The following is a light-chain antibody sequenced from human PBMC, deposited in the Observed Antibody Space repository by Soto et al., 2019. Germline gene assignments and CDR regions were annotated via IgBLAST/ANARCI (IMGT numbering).Light chain of an antibody. CDR3: QQYGVSPT. CDR2: GAS. J-gene: IGKJ4*01. V-gene: IGKV3-20*01. Sequence: ETVMTQSPATLSVSPGARATLSCRASQSVSSKLAWYQQKPGQAPRLLIYGASGRAAGIPDRFSGSGSGTDFTLSISRLEPEDFAVYYCQQYGVSPTFGGGTKVDIK. CDR1: QSVSSK.